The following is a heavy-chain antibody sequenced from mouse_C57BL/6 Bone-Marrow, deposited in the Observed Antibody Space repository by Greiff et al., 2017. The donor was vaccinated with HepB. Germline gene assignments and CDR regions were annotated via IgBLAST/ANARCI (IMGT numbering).Heavy chain of an antibody. CDR2: INPNNGGT. V-gene: IGHV1-18*01. D-gene: IGHD1-1*01. Sequence: EVKLQQSGPELVKPGASVKIPCKASGYTFTDYNMDWVKQSHGKSLEWIGDINPNNGGTIYNQKFKGKATLTVDKSSSTAYMELRSLTSEDSAVYYCARPIYYYGSRGPFDVWGTGTTVTVSS. J-gene: IGHJ1*03. CDR1: GYTFTDYN. CDR3: ARPIYYYGSRGPFDV.